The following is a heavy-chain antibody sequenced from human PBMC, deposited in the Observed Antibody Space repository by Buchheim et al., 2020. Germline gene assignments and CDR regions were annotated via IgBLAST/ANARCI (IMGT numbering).Heavy chain of an antibody. CDR2: INSDGTST. CDR1: GFTFSDYR. V-gene: IGHV3-74*01. J-gene: IGHJ4*02. Sequence: EVQLVESGGGLVQLGGSLRLSCAASGFTFSDYRMHWVRQAPGKGLVWVSRINSDGTSTNYADSVKGRFTISRDNAKNTLYLQKTSPRAEDTAVYYCATYGGLKPYWGRGTL. CDR3: ATYGGLKPY. D-gene: IGHD4-23*01.